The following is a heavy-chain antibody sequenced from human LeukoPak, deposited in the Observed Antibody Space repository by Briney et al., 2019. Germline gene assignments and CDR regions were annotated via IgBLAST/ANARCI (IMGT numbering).Heavy chain of an antibody. D-gene: IGHD3-22*01. CDR1: VGSISSSGYY. J-gene: IGHJ4*02. CDR2: IYYSGTT. CDR3: AREDYYDSSGYLDY. V-gene: IGHV4-31*03. Sequence: KPSETLSLTCTVSVGSISSSGYYWSWLRQHPGKGLEWIGYIYYSGTTYYHPSLKSRVTISVDTSKNQFSLKLFSVTAADTAVYYCAREDYYDSSGYLDYWGQGTLVTVSS.